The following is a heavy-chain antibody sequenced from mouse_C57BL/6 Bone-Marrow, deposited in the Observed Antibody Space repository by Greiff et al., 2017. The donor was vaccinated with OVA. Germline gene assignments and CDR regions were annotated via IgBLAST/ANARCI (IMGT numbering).Heavy chain of an antibody. CDR2: INPSTGGT. J-gene: IGHJ1*03. CDR1: GYSFTGYY. V-gene: IGHV1-42*01. CDR3: ARCPYSNYLWYFDV. D-gene: IGHD2-5*01. Sequence: EVQLVESGPELVKPGASVKISCKASGYSFTGYYMNWVKQSPEKSLEWIGEINPSTGGTTYNQKFKAKATLTVDKSSSTAYMQLKSLTSEDSAVYYCARCPYSNYLWYFDVWGTGTTVTVSS.